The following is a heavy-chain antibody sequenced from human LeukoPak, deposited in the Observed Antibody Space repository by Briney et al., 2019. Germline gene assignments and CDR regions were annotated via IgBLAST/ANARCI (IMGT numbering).Heavy chain of an antibody. Sequence: ASVKVSCKASGYTFTDYYIHWVRQPPAPGLEWMGLINPNSGGTNYAQKFQGRVAMTRDTSISIAYMELSRLRSDDTAVYYCARDALPSSPYYFDYWGQGTLVTVSS. V-gene: IGHV1-2*02. D-gene: IGHD1-26*01. CDR2: INPNSGGT. CDR1: GYTFTDYY. CDR3: ARDALPSSPYYFDY. J-gene: IGHJ4*02.